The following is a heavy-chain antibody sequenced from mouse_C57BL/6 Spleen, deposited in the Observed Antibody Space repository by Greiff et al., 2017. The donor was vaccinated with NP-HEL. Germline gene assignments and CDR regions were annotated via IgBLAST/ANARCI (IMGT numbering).Heavy chain of an antibody. CDR2: INPYNGGT. V-gene: IGHV1-19*01. CDR3: ARTEDYDYAMDY. J-gene: IGHJ4*01. CDR1: GYTFTDYY. Sequence: EVQLQQSGPVLVKPGASVKMSCKASGYTFTDYYMNWVKQSHGKSLEWIGVINPYNGGTSYNQKFKGKATWTVDKSSSTAYMELNSLTSEDSAVYYCARTEDYDYAMDYWGQGTSVTVSS. D-gene: IGHD2-4*01.